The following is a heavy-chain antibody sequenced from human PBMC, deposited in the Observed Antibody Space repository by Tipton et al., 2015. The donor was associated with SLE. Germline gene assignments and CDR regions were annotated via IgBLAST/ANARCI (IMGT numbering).Heavy chain of an antibody. J-gene: IGHJ5*02. CDR3: ARGRSSSWYRWFDP. V-gene: IGHV4-38-2*01. CDR2: INHSGST. D-gene: IGHD6-13*01. Sequence: TLSLTCAVSGYSISSGYYWGWIRQPPGKGLEWIGEINHSGSTNYNPSLKSRVTISVDTSKNQFSLKLSSVTAADTAVYYCARGRSSSWYRWFDPWGQGTLVTVSS. CDR1: GYSISSGYY.